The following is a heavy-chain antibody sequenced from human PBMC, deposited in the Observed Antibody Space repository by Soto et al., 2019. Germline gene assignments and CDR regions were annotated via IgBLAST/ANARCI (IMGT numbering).Heavy chain of an antibody. J-gene: IGHJ6*02. CDR1: GFTFSNYG. CDR3: ARGDIVVVTAIRYYYYGMDV. D-gene: IGHD2-21*02. V-gene: IGHV3-33*01. CDR2: IWYDGSNK. Sequence: GGSLRLSCAASGFTFSNYGMHWVRQAPGKGLEWVAVIWYDGSNKYYADSVKGRFTISRDNSKNTLYLQMNSLRAEDTAVYYCARGDIVVVTAIRYYYYGMDVWGQGTTVTVSS.